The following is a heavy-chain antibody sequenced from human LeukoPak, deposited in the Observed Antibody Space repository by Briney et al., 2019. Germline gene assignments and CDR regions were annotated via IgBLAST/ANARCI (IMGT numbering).Heavy chain of an antibody. V-gene: IGHV3-23*01. CDR2: ISASGGST. D-gene: IGHD3-10*01. Sequence: GGSLRLSCAASGFTFSSYAMTWVRQAPGKGLEWVSGISASGGSTYYADSVKGRFTISRDNSKNSVYLQMRSLRAEDTAVYYCARDLLLWFGEMTTDYYFGMDVWGQGTTVTVSS. J-gene: IGHJ6*01. CDR3: ARDLLLWFGEMTTDYYFGMDV. CDR1: GFTFSSYA.